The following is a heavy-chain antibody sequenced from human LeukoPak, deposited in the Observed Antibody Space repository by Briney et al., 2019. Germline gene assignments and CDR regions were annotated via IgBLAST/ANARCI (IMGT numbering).Heavy chain of an antibody. Sequence: AGGSLRLSCAASGFTFSSYATSWIRQAPGKGLEWVSTISGSGGSTYYADSVKGRFTISRDNSKNTLYLQVNSLRTEDTAVYYCAKVPYISSWYYFDYWSQGTLVTVSS. J-gene: IGHJ4*02. V-gene: IGHV3-23*01. CDR1: GFTFSSYA. CDR3: AKVPYISSWYYFDY. CDR2: ISGSGGST. D-gene: IGHD6-13*01.